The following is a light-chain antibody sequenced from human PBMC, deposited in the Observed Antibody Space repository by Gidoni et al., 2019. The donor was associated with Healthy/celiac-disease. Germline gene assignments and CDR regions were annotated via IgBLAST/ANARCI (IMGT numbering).Light chain of an antibody. J-gene: IGKJ4*01. V-gene: IGKV3-15*01. CDR3: QQYNNWPPLT. CDR2: GAS. Sequence: EIVMTQSPATLSVSPGERATLSCRASQSVSSNLAWYQQKPGQAPRLLIYGASTSATGIPARFSGSGSGTEFTLTISSLQSEDFAVYYCQQYNNWPPLTFXGXTKVXIK. CDR1: QSVSSN.